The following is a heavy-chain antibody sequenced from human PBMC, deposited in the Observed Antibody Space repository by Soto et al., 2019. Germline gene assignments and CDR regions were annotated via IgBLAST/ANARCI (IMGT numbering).Heavy chain of an antibody. J-gene: IGHJ5*02. CDR1: DGSMNSYY. Sequence: KTSETLSLTCSVSDGSMNSYYWSWIRQPAGKGLEWIGRISGSGSTNYNPSLKSRVTMSVDTSKGQFSLNLRSVTAADTAVYYCASSGYSGYFAWGQGTLVTVSS. CDR3: ASSGYSGYFA. D-gene: IGHD5-12*01. CDR2: ISGSGST. V-gene: IGHV4-4*07.